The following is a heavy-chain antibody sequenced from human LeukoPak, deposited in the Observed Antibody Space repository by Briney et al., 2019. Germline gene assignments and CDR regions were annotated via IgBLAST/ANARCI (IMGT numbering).Heavy chain of an antibody. D-gene: IGHD1-26*01. J-gene: IGHJ4*02. CDR3: ARVSSSLGSGSYYVDY. Sequence: GGSLRLSCAASGFTFSSYSMNWVRQAPGKGLEWVSSISSSSSYIYYADSVKGRFTISRDNAKNSLYLQMNSLRAEDTAVYYCARVSSSLGSGSYYVDYWGQGTLVTVSS. CDR1: GFTFSSYS. CDR2: ISSSSSYI. V-gene: IGHV3-21*01.